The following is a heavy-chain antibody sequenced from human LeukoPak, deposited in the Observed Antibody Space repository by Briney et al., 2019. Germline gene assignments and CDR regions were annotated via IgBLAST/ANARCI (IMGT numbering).Heavy chain of an antibody. J-gene: IGHJ6*03. D-gene: IGHD2-15*01. CDR3: ARASPHCSGGSCYPTYYYYMDV. V-gene: IGHV3-21*01. CDR1: GFTFSSYS. CDR2: ISSSSSYI. Sequence: GGSLRLSCAASGFTFSSYSMNWVRQAPGKGLEWVSSISSSSSYIYYADSVKGRFTISRDNAKNSLYLQMNSLRAEDTAVYHCARASPHCSGGSCYPTYYYYMDVWGKGTTVTVSS.